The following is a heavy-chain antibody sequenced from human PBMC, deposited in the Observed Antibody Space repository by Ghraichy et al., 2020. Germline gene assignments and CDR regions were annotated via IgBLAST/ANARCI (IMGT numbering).Heavy chain of an antibody. D-gene: IGHD6-13*01. CDR3: AKAGFSSSWPTDYYYAMDV. V-gene: IGHV3-30*18. Sequence: GGSLRHSCAASGFTFSNFAMHWVRQAPSKGLEWVAVTSYDGSNKDYADSVKGRFTISRDNSKKTLYLQMNSLRAEDTAVYYCAKAGFSSSWPTDYYYAMDVWGQGTTVTVSS. CDR2: TSYDGSNK. CDR1: GFTFSNFA. J-gene: IGHJ6*02.